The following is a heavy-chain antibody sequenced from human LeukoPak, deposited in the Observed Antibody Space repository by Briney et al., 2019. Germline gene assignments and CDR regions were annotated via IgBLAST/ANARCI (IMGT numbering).Heavy chain of an antibody. CDR1: GFTFGYFW. CDR2: IGGSGGST. CDR3: AKGYYYDSSDAFDI. Sequence: GGSLRLSCAASGFTFGYFWMSWVRQAPGKGLEWVSGIGGSGGSTYYADSVKGRFTISRDNAKNTLYLQMNSLRVEDTAVYYCAKGYYYDSSDAFDIWGQGTMVTVSS. J-gene: IGHJ3*02. V-gene: IGHV3-23*01. D-gene: IGHD3-22*01.